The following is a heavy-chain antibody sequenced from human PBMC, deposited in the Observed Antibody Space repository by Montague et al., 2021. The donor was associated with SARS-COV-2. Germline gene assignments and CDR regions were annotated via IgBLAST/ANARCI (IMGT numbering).Heavy chain of an antibody. J-gene: IGHJ6*03. D-gene: IGHD3-9*01. V-gene: IGHV4-59*01. CDR2: NYNSGST. CDR1: GGSISSYY. Sequence: SETLSLTCTFSGGSISSYYRSWTRHPPGKGLEWMGYNYNSGSTNYNPSLRSRVTISVDTSKNQYSLKLSSVTAADTAVYYCARDSRTDFDWLFPDSGSYYYCRDFWGKGTTVTVSS. CDR3: ARDSRTDFDWLFPDSGSYYYCRDF.